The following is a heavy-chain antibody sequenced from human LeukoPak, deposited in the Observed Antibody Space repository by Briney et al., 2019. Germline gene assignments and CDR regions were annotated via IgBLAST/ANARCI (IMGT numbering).Heavy chain of an antibody. D-gene: IGHD5-18*01. CDR3: AKMGFMQRWLGLDF. Sequence: PGGSLRLSCAASGFHFGGYGMHWVRQAPGKGLEWVAYIRYNGDTIHYADSVQGRFTISRDNSKNTMYLQMNSLRAEDTAVYYCAKMGFMQRWLGLDFWGQGTMVTVSS. CDR2: IRYNGDTI. V-gene: IGHV3-30*02. CDR1: GFHFGGYG. J-gene: IGHJ4*02.